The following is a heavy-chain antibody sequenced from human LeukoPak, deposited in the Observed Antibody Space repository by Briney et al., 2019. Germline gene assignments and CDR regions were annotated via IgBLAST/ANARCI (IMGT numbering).Heavy chain of an antibody. J-gene: IGHJ4*02. CDR3: ARQWAVDY. Sequence: PGGSLRLSCAASGFTFSSYAMHWVRQAPGKGLEYVSAISSNGGSTYYANSVKGRFTISRDNAKNSLYLQMNSLRVEDTAVYYCARQWAVDYWGQGSLVTVSS. CDR1: GFTFSSYA. V-gene: IGHV3-64*01. D-gene: IGHD1-26*01. CDR2: ISSNGGST.